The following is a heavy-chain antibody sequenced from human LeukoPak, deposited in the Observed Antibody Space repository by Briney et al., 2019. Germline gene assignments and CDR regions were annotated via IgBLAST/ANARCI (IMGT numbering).Heavy chain of an antibody. CDR2: IYSGGNT. J-gene: IGHJ4*02. CDR3: AKVRTGHYFDY. Sequence: GGSLRLSCTASGFTFGDYAMSWVRQAPGKGLECVSVIYSGGNTYYADSVKGRFTISRDDFKNTLFLQMNILRAEDTAVYYCAKVRTGHYFDYWGQGTLVTVSS. D-gene: IGHD1-1*01. CDR1: GFTFGDYA. V-gene: IGHV3-23*03.